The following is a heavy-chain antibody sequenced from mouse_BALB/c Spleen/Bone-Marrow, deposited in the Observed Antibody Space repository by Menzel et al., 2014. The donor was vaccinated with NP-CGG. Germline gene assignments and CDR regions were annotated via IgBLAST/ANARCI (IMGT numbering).Heavy chain of an antibody. Sequence: VKLVEFGPQVVRPGASVKISCKASGYSFTSYWMHWVEQRPGQGLEWIGMIDPSDSETRLNQKFKDKATLTVDKSSSTAYMQLSSPTSEDSAVYYCARVGLRLPYYFDYWGQGTTLTVSS. V-gene: IGHV1S126*01. CDR1: GYSFTSYW. CDR3: ARVGLRLPYYFDY. D-gene: IGHD1-2*01. CDR2: IDPSDSET. J-gene: IGHJ2*01.